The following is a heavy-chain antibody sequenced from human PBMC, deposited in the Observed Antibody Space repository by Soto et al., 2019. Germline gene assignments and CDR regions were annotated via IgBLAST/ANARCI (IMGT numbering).Heavy chain of an antibody. V-gene: IGHV3-48*02. CDR3: GRFFGSGFDY. CDR2: ISTSGATR. J-gene: IGHJ4*02. CDR1: GFTFSTDS. D-gene: IGHD6-19*01. Sequence: EVQLVESGGGLVQPGGSLRLSCVASGFTFSTDSMNWVRQAPGKGLEWVAHISTSGATRYYADSVKGRFTISRDNAKTSLYLQMESLRNEDTAVYYCGRFFGSGFDYWGQGTLVTVSS.